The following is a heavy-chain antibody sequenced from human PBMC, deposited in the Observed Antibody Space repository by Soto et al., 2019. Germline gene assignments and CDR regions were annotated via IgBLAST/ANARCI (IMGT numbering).Heavy chain of an antibody. J-gene: IGHJ6*02. CDR3: GGLAPYYYYYYGMDV. CDR2: IYYSGST. CDR1: GGSVSSGSYY. V-gene: IGHV4-61*01. Sequence: PSETLSLTCTVSGGSVSSGSYYWSWIRQPPGKGLEWIGYIYYSGSTNYNPSLKSRVTISVDTSKNQFSLKLSSVTAADTAVYYCGGLAPYYYYYYGMDVWGQGTTVTVSS.